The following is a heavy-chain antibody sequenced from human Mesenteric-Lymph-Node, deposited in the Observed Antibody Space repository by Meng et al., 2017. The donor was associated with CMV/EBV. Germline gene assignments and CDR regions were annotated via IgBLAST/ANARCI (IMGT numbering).Heavy chain of an antibody. Sequence: GESLKISCTASGFIFGDYAMTWVRQAPGKGLEWVGFIRSKPYGGTAEYAASVKGRFTISRDESKSIAYVQMNSLKTEDTAVYYCGRGRDAYNWDAFDIWGQGTMVTVSS. V-gene: IGHV3-49*04. CDR3: GRGRDAYNWDAFDI. J-gene: IGHJ3*02. D-gene: IGHD5-24*01. CDR2: IRSKPYGGTA. CDR1: GFIFGDYA.